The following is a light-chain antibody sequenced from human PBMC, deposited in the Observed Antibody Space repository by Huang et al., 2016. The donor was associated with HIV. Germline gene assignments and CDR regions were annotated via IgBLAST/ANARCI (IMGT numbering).Light chain of an antibody. CDR3: QQYNKWPPKT. Sequence: EVVMMQSPASLSVSPGERATLSCRASQSVSSDLAWYQQKPGQAPRLLLYGASTRTTGIPARVSGSGSGTEFTLTISGLQSEDSAIYYCQQYNKWPPKTFGQGTKVEIK. CDR2: GAS. J-gene: IGKJ1*01. CDR1: QSVSSD. V-gene: IGKV3-15*01.